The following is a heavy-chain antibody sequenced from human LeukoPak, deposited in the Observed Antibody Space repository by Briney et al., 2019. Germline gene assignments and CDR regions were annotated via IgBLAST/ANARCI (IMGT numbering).Heavy chain of an antibody. CDR2: IYTSESI. Sequence: SETLSLTCTVSGGSFSDYYWSWLRQPAGKGLEWIGRIYTSESIYYNPSLMSRVTMSLDTSRNQFSLKLSSVTAADTAVYYCARDDLGITAAGSVWGQGTLVTVSS. CDR3: ARDDLGITAAGSV. V-gene: IGHV4-4*07. D-gene: IGHD6-13*01. J-gene: IGHJ4*02. CDR1: GGSFSDYY.